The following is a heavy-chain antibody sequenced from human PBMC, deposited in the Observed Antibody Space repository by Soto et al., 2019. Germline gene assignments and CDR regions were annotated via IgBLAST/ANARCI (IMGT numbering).Heavy chain of an antibody. CDR3: ARGQDTAMATGPDFDC. D-gene: IGHD5-18*01. CDR2: INPNSGGT. Sequence: ASGKVSCKASGYTFTGYYMHWVRQAPGQGLEWMGWINPNSGGTNYAQKFQGWVTMTRDTSISTAYMELSRLRSDDTAVYYCARGQDTAMATGPDFDCWGQGTLVTVSS. J-gene: IGHJ4*02. CDR1: GYTFTGYY. V-gene: IGHV1-2*04.